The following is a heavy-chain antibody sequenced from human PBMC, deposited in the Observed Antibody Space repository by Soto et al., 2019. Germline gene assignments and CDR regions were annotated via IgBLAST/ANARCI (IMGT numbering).Heavy chain of an antibody. D-gene: IGHD3-10*01. V-gene: IGHV4-59*01. CDR3: ARGGLDYYGSASNFDY. CDR2: IYYSGST. J-gene: IGHJ4*02. CDR1: GGSISSYY. Sequence: PSETLSLTCTVSGGSISSYYWSWIRQPPGKGLEWIGYIYYSGSTNYNPSLKSRVTISVDTSKNQFSLKLSSVTAADTAVYYCARGGLDYYGSASNFDYWGQGTLVTVSS.